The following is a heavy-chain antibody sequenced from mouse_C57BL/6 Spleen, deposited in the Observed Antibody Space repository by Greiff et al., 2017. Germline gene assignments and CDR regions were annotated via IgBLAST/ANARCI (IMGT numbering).Heavy chain of an antibody. CDR2: IDPSDSYT. J-gene: IGHJ2*01. CDR1: GYTFTSYW. V-gene: IGHV1-59*01. CDR3: ARRGSYFDY. Sequence: QVQLQQPGAELVRPGTSVKLSCKASGYTFTSYWMHWVKQRPGQGLEWIGVIDPSDSYTNYNQKFKGKATLTVDTSSSTAYMQLSSLTSEDSAVYYCARRGSYFDYWGQGTTLTVSS.